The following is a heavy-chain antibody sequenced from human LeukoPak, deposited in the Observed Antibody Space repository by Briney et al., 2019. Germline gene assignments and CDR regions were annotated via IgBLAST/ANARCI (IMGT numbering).Heavy chain of an antibody. J-gene: IGHJ6*02. CDR3: ARVDQLLLLEHYYYYGMDV. CDR1: GFTFSSYS. CDR2: VSSSSSYI. D-gene: IGHD2-2*01. V-gene: IGHV3-21*01. Sequence: PGGSLRLSCAASGFTFSSYSMNWVRQAPGKGLEWVSSVSSSSSYIYYADSVKGRFTISRDNAKNSLYLQMNSLRAEDTAVYYCARVDQLLLLEHYYYYGMDVWGQGTTVTVSS.